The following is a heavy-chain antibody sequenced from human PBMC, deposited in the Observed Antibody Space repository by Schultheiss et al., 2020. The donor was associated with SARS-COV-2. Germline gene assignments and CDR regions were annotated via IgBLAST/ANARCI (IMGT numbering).Heavy chain of an antibody. J-gene: IGHJ6*02. Sequence: GGSLRLSCAASGFTFSSYGMHWVRQAPGKGLVWVAVIWYDGSNKYYADSVKGRFTISRDNSKNTLYLQMNSLRAEDTAVYYCARDPPQKLTGTTSFYYYGMDVWGQGTTVTVSS. D-gene: IGHD1-20*01. V-gene: IGHV3-30*19. CDR3: ARDPPQKLTGTTSFYYYGMDV. CDR2: IWYDGSNK. CDR1: GFTFSSYG.